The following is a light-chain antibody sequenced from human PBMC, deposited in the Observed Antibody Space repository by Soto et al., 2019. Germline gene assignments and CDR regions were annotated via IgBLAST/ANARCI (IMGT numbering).Light chain of an antibody. J-gene: IGKJ5*01. CDR2: DVS. CDR1: QGVTTN. V-gene: IGKV3-15*01. Sequence: EIVMTQSPVTLSVSPGERATLSCSAGQGVTTNFAWYQQKSGQSPRLLIYDVSIRATGVPARFSGTGSETDFTLTISGLQSEDSAVYFCQQYNNWPFYFGQGTRLEIK. CDR3: QQYNNWPFY.